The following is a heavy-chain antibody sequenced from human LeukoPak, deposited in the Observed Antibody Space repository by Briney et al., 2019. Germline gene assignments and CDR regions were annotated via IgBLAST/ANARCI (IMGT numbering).Heavy chain of an antibody. D-gene: IGHD2/OR15-2a*01. Sequence: QPGGSLRLSCAASGFTFSDHYMDWVRQAPGEGLEWVGRTRNKANSHTTEYAASVKGRFTISRDDSKKSLYLQMNSLKTEDTAIYYCTAAFYYSPTYYLDNWGQGTLVSVSS. CDR1: GFTFSDHY. CDR2: TRNKANSHTT. J-gene: IGHJ4*02. V-gene: IGHV3-72*01. CDR3: TAAFYYSPTYYLDN.